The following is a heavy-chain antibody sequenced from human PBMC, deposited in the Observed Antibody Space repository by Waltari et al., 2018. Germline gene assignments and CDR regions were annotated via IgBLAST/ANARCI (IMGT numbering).Heavy chain of an antibody. CDR2: MNPNSGNT. CDR3: ARVGDPFEAVAGREDYFDY. D-gene: IGHD6-19*01. Sequence: QVQLVQSGAEVKKPGASVKVSCKASGYTFTSYDINWVRQATGQGLEWMGWMNPNSGNTGYAQKFQGRVTMTRNTSISTAYMELSSLRSEDTAVYYCARVGDPFEAVAGREDYFDYWGQGTLVTVSS. V-gene: IGHV1-8*01. CDR1: GYTFTSYD. J-gene: IGHJ4*02.